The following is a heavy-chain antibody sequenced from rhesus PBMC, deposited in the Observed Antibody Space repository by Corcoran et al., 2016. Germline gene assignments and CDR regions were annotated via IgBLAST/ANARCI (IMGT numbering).Heavy chain of an antibody. V-gene: IGHV3-201*01. CDR2: ISWSGGST. D-gene: IGHD2-27*01. CDR3: AREGYCSGTYCYAPFDY. Sequence: EVQLVESGGGVVQPGGSLRLSCAASGFTFDDYAMHWVRQAPGKGLEWVSGISWSGGSTYYADSVKGQFTSSRDNAKNSLYLQMGSLRAEDTALYYCAREGYCSGTYCYAPFDYWGQGVLVTVSS. J-gene: IGHJ4*01. CDR1: GFTFDDYA.